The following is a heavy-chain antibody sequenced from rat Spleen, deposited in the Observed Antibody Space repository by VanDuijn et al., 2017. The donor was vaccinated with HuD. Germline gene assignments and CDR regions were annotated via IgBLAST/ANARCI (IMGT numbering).Heavy chain of an antibody. V-gene: IGHV5-29*01. D-gene: IGHD1-2*01. CDR2: ISYDGTNT. CDR3: GKDMNYFSTYPFYLMGA. J-gene: IGHJ4*01. CDR1: GFTFTNYY. Sequence: EVQLVESGGGLVQPGRSLKLSCAASGFTFTNYYMAWVRQAPTRGLEWVATISYDGTNTYYRDSVKGRFTIARDNAENTVYLQMNSLRSEDTATYFCGKDMNYFSTYPFYLMGAWGQGTSVTVSS.